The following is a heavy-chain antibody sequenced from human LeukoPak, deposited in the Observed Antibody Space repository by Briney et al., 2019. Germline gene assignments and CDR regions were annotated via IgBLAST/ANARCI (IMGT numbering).Heavy chain of an antibody. Sequence: PSETLSLTCAVYGGSFSGYYWSWIRQPPGKGLEWIGEINHSGSTYYNPSLKSRVTISVDRSKNQFSLKLSSVTAADTAVYYCARGAGYYGSGSYFDYCGQGTLVTVSS. CDR2: INHSGST. CDR3: ARGAGYYGSGSYFDY. J-gene: IGHJ4*02. CDR1: GGSFSGYY. V-gene: IGHV4-34*01. D-gene: IGHD3-10*01.